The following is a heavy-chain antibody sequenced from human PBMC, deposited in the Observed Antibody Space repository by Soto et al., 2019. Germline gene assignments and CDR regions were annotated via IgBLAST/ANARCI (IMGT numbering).Heavy chain of an antibody. D-gene: IGHD3-9*01. CDR3: ARDPILTGYYMAYFDY. V-gene: IGHV3-30-3*01. CDR2: ISYDGSNK. CDR1: GFTFSSYA. J-gene: IGHJ4*02. Sequence: GGSLRLSCAASGFTFSSYAMHWVRQAPGKGLEWVAVISYDGSNKYYADSVKGRFTISRDNSKNTLYLQMNSLRAEDTAVYYCARDPILTGYYMAYFDYWGQGTLVTVSS.